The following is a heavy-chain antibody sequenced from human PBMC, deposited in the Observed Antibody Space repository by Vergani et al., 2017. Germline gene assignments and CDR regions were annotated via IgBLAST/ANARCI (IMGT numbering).Heavy chain of an antibody. V-gene: IGHV3-30*18. D-gene: IGHD6-13*01. Sequence: QVQLVESGGGVVQPGRSLRLSCAASGFTFSSYGMHWVRQAPGKGLEWVAVISYDGSNKYYADSVKGRFTISRDNSKNTLYLQMNSLRAEDTAVYYCAKDRLRRAAGLGYWGQGTLVTVSS. CDR2: ISYDGSNK. CDR1: GFTFSSYG. J-gene: IGHJ4*02. CDR3: AKDRLRRAAGLGY.